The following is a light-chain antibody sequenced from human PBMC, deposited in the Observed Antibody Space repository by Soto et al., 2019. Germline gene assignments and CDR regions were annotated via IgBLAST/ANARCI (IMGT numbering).Light chain of an antibody. Sequence: DIMMSQSPDSLSVSLWERATINCKSSQSVLYTSNNKKYLAWYQQKPEQSPKLLIYWASTRESGVPDRFSGSGSGTDFTLSISGLQAEDVAVYYCQQYYVSPPTFGQGTKVEIK. J-gene: IGKJ1*01. CDR3: QQYYVSPPT. V-gene: IGKV4-1*01. CDR1: QSVLYTSNNKKY. CDR2: WAS.